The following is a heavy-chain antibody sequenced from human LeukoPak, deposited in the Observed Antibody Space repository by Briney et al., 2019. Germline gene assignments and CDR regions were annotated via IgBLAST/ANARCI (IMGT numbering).Heavy chain of an antibody. J-gene: IGHJ6*04. CDR2: ISSSSSYI. CDR3: AELGITMIGGV. CDR1: GFTFSSYS. Sequence: GGSLRLSCADSGFTFSSYSMNWVRQAPGKGLEWVSSISSSSSYIYYADSVKGRFTISRDNAKNSLYLQMNSLRAEDTAVYYCAELGITMIGGVWGKGTTVTISS. V-gene: IGHV3-21*01. D-gene: IGHD3-10*02.